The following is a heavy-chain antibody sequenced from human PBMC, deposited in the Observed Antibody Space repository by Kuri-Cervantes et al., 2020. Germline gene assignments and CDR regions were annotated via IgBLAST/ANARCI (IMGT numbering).Heavy chain of an antibody. D-gene: IGHD4/OR15-4a*01. CDR2: INHSGST. CDR3: ARGTRLLRRGRYSYYMDV. Sequence: SETLSLTCAVYGGSFSGYYWSWIRQPPGKGLEWIGEINHSGSTNYNPSLKSRVTMSVDTSKNQFSLKPSSVTAADTAVYYCARGTRLLRRGRYSYYMDVWGKGTTVTSP. J-gene: IGHJ6*03. CDR1: GGSFSGYY. V-gene: IGHV4-34*01.